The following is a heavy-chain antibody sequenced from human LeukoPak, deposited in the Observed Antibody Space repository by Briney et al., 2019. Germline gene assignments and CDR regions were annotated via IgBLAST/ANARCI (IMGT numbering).Heavy chain of an antibody. CDR2: FSSSGSII. Sequence: GGSLRLSCAASGFTFSSYEMNWVRQAPGKVLEWVSYFSSSGSIIHYADAVKGRFPTSRDNAKNSLHLQMNSLRAEDTAIYYCARVRGYGSESFDYWGQGTLVTVSS. CDR1: GFTFSSYE. J-gene: IGHJ4*02. CDR3: ARVRGYGSESFDY. D-gene: IGHD3-10*01. V-gene: IGHV3-48*03.